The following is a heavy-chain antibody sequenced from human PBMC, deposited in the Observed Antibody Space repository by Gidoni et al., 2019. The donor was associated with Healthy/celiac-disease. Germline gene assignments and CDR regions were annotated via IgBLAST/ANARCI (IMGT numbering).Heavy chain of an antibody. D-gene: IGHD3-22*01. J-gene: IGHJ1*01. CDR2: ISGSGGST. V-gene: IGHV3-23*01. CDR3: AKSPPWSSGYLEYFQH. CDR1: GFTFSSYA. Sequence: EVQLLESGGGLVQPGGSLRLSCADSGFTFSSYAMSWVRQAAGKGLEWFSAISGSGGSTYYADSVKGRLTISRDNSKNTLYLQMNSLRAEDTAVYYCAKSPPWSSGYLEYFQHWGQGTLVTVSS.